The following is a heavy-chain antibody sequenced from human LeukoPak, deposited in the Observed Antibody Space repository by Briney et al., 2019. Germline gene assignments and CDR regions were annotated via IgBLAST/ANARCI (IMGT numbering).Heavy chain of an antibody. V-gene: IGHV1-24*01. CDR2: FDPEDGET. CDR1: GYTFTCYY. D-gene: IGHD3-10*01. Sequence: ASVEVSCKASGYTFTCYYMHWVRQAPGKGLEWMGGFDPEDGETIYAQKFQGRVNMTEDTSTDTAYMELSSLRSEDTAVYYCATISSGYGELLRYDYWGQGTLVTVSS. CDR3: ATISSGYGELLRYDY. J-gene: IGHJ4*02.